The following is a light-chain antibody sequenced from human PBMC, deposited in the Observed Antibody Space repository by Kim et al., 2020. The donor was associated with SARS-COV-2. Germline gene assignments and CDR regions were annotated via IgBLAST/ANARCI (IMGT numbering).Light chain of an antibody. CDR3: QHYDDLPLT. J-gene: IGKJ4*01. V-gene: IGKV1-33*01. Sequence: DIQMTQSPSSLSASVGDTVTITCQASQDVTNYLNWFQQKPGKAPQLLIYDSSTLETGVPSRFSGSRSGTEFTFTNSSLQPEDVATYYCQHYDDLPLTFGGGTKVDI. CDR1: QDVTNY. CDR2: DSS.